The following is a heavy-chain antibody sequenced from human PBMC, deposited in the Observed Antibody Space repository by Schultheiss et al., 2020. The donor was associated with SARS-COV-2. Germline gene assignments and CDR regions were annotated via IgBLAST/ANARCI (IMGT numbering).Heavy chain of an antibody. CDR3: AREGYYDSRADDY. V-gene: IGHV4-34*01. J-gene: IGHJ4*02. D-gene: IGHD3-22*01. CDR2: IYHSGST. Sequence: SETLSLTCAVYGGSFSGYYWSWIRQPPGKGLEWIGEIYHSGSTNYNPSLKSRVTISVDTSKNQFSLKLSSVTAADTAVYYCAREGYYDSRADDYWGQGTLVTVSS. CDR1: GGSFSGYY.